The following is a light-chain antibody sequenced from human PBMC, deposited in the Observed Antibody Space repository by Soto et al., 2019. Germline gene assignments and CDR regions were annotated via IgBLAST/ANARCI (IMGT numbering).Light chain of an antibody. Sequence: QSVLTQPASVSGSPGQSITISCTGTSSDVGGYNYVSWYQQHPGKAPKLMIYDVSNRPSGVSNRFSGSKSGNTASLTISGLQAQDESDYYCSSYTSSRTLYVFGTGTNVTVL. J-gene: IGLJ1*01. V-gene: IGLV2-14*01. CDR3: SSYTSSRTLYV. CDR2: DVS. CDR1: SSDVGGYNY.